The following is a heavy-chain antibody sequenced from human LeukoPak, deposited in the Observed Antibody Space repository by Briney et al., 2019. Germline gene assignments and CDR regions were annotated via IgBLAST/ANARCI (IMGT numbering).Heavy chain of an antibody. Sequence: GGSLRLSCAASGFTFSSYSMNWVRQAPGKGLEWVSSISSSSYIYYADSVKGRFTISRDNAKNSLYLQMNSLRAEDTAVYYCARGDARTVTTTGVLGDYWGQGTLVTVSS. CDR1: GFTFSSYS. V-gene: IGHV3-21*01. CDR2: ISSSSYI. CDR3: ARGDARTVTTTGVLGDY. J-gene: IGHJ4*02. D-gene: IGHD4-17*01.